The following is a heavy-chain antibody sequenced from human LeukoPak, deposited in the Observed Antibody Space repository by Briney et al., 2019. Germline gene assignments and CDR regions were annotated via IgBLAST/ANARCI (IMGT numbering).Heavy chain of an antibody. CDR3: VRGAEGGYSMRHRYYYYSMDV. CDR2: IAAYSGDI. D-gene: IGHD5-18*01. Sequence: ASVKVSCKASGYTFSNYGLNWVRQAPGQGLEWEGRIAAYSGDINYAEKFRGRVTLSTDTTTSTAFMELRALTSDDTAIYYCVRGAEGGYSMRHRYYYYSMDVWGRGISVTVSS. CDR1: GYTFSNYG. V-gene: IGHV1-18*01. J-gene: IGHJ6*03.